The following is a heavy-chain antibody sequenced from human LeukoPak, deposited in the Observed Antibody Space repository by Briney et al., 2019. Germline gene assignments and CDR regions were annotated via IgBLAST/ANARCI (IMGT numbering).Heavy chain of an antibody. CDR1: GGSISSYY. V-gene: IGHV4-59*01. CDR2: IYYSGNT. Sequence: SETLSLTCTVSGGSISSYYWIWIRQPPGKGLEWIGDIYYSGNTNYNPSLKRRVTISVDTSKNQFSLNLNSVTAADTAVYYCARRAPGNWNLDYWGQGTLVTVSS. D-gene: IGHD1-1*01. J-gene: IGHJ4*02. CDR3: ARRAPGNWNLDY.